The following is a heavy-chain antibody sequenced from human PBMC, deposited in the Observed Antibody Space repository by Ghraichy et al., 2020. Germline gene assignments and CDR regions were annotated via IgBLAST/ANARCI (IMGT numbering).Heavy chain of an antibody. V-gene: IGHV3-49*03. J-gene: IGHJ4*02. Sequence: GESLNISCTASGFSLGDYAMAWFRQAPGKGLEWVGFIRNKPDGETTKYAASVEGRFTISRDDSKSIAYLQMNSLKTEDTALYYCTRDRPIDYWGQGTLVTVSS. CDR2: IRNKPDGETT. CDR3: TRDRPIDY. CDR1: GFSLGDYA.